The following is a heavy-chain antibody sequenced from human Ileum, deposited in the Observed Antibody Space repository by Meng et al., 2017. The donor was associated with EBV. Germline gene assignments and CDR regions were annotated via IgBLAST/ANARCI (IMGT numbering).Heavy chain of an antibody. Sequence: QVQLQESGPGLVKPSGTLSLTCAVSDDSISSSNWWNWVRQPPGKGLEWIGEINHSGSTNYNPSLKSRVTISVDTSKNQFSLKLSSVTAADTAVYYCARGNKVSDRGFDYWGQGTLVTVSS. J-gene: IGHJ4*02. CDR1: DDSISSSNW. D-gene: IGHD3-10*01. CDR3: ARGNKVSDRGFDY. CDR2: INHSGST. V-gene: IGHV4-4*02.